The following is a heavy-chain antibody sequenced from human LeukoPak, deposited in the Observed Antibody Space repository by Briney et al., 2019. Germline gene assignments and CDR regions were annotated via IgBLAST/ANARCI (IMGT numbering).Heavy chain of an antibody. J-gene: IGHJ3*02. D-gene: IGHD5-24*01. Sequence: GGSLRLSCAASGFTCSSYEMDWVCRAPGKGLEWVSYIGSSGGSRYYADSVKGRFTSSRDNAKNSLYLQMNSLRVEDTAVYYCAREDGDAFDIWGQGTMVSVSS. CDR3: AREDGDAFDI. CDR2: IGSSGGSR. CDR1: GFTCSSYE. V-gene: IGHV3-48*03.